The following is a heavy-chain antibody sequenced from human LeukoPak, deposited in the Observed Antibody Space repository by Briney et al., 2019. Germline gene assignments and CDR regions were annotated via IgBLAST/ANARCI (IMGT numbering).Heavy chain of an antibody. Sequence: SETLSLTCAVYGGSFSGYYWTWIRQPPGKGLEWIGEINHSGSTNYNPSLKSRVTISVDTSKNQFSLKLSSVTAADTAVYYCASGGWYRGYWGQGTLVTVSS. V-gene: IGHV4-34*01. CDR1: GGSFSGYY. CDR2: INHSGST. J-gene: IGHJ4*02. D-gene: IGHD6-19*01. CDR3: ASGGWYRGY.